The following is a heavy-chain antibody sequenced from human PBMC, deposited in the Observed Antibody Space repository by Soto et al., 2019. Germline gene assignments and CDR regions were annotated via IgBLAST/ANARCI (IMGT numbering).Heavy chain of an antibody. CDR3: ARRYGYSFDY. V-gene: IGHV4-59*08. Sequence: PSETLSLTCTVSGGSISSYYLSWIRQPPGKGLEWIGYIYYSGSTNYNPSLKSRVTISVDTSKNQFSLKLSSVTAADTAVYYCARRYGYSFDYWGQGTLVTV. CDR1: GGSISSYY. J-gene: IGHJ4*02. CDR2: IYYSGST. D-gene: IGHD1-1*01.